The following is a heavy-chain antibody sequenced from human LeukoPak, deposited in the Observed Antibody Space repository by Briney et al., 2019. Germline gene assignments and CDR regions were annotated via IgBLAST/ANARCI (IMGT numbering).Heavy chain of an antibody. CDR1: GGSFSGYY. Sequence: SETLSLTCAVYGGSFSGYYWSWIRQPPGKGLEWIGEINHSGSTNYNPSLKGRVTISVDTSKNQFSLKLSSVTAADTAVYYCARRKVTTNDFDYWGQGTLVTVSS. J-gene: IGHJ4*02. D-gene: IGHD4-17*01. CDR2: INHSGST. CDR3: ARRKVTTNDFDY. V-gene: IGHV4-34*01.